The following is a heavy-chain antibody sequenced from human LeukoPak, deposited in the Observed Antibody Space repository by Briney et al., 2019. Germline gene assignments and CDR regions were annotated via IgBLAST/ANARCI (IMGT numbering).Heavy chain of an antibody. Sequence: SGTLSLTCAVSGGSISSSNWWSWVRQPPGKGLEWIGEIYHSGSTNYNPSLKSRVTISVDKSKNQFSLKLSSVAAADTAVYYCARHPIFSGMGSQLWFDPWGQGTLVTVSS. CDR3: ARHPIFSGMGSQLWFDP. V-gene: IGHV4-4*02. CDR2: IYHSGST. CDR1: GGSISSSNW. J-gene: IGHJ5*02. D-gene: IGHD3-10*01.